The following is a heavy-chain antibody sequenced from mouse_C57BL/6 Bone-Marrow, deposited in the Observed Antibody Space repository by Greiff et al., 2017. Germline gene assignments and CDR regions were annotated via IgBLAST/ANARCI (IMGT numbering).Heavy chain of an antibody. V-gene: IGHV1-64*01. Sequence: VQLQQPGAELVKPGASVKLSCKASGYTFTSYWMHWVKQRPGQGLEWIGMIHPNSGSTNYNEKFKSKATLTVDKSSSTAYMQLSSLTSEDSAVYYCARSPYENGSSLYYFDYWGQGTTLTVSS. CDR2: IHPNSGST. CDR3: ARSPYENGSSLYYFDY. D-gene: IGHD1-1*01. J-gene: IGHJ2*01. CDR1: GYTFTSYW.